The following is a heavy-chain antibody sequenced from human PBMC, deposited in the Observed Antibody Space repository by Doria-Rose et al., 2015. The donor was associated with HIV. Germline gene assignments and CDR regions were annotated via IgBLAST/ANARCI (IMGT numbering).Heavy chain of an antibody. CDR3: ARIKSSRWYHKYYFDF. J-gene: IGHJ4*02. CDR1: GVSLSSPGMG. Sequence: QVTLKESGPVLVKPTETLTLTCTVSGVSLSSPGMGVSWIRQPAGKALEWLANILSDDERSYKTSRTSRLTISRSSSKSQVVLTMTDMDPVDTATYYCARIKSSRWYHKYYFDFWGQGTLVIVSA. V-gene: IGHV2-26*01. D-gene: IGHD6-13*01. CDR2: ILSDDER.